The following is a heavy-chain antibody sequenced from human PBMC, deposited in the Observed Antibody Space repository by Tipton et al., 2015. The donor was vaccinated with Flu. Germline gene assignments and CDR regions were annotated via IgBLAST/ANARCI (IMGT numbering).Heavy chain of an antibody. V-gene: IGHV3-53*05. J-gene: IGHJ6*02. CDR1: GFTVSSSY. CDR2: IYRDGTT. Sequence: SLRLSCAPSGFTVSSSYMNWVRQAPGKGLEWVSLIYRDGTTYYADSVKGRFTVSRDSSQNTLYLQMNSLRPEDTAVYYCARGPQVPVWPYYYGMDVWGQGTTVTVSS. D-gene: IGHD2-2*01. CDR3: ARGPQVPVWPYYYGMDV.